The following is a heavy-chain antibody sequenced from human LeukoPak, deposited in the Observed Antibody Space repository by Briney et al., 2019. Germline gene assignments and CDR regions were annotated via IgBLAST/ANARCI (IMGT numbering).Heavy chain of an antibody. J-gene: IGHJ4*02. CDR3: ARGSLASPTLVGTRGFGY. CDR2: INTDGSST. Sequence: GGPLRLSCVVSGFTFSSYWMHWVRQAPGKGLVWVSRINTDGSSTNYADSVKGRFTISRDNAKNTLYLQMNSLRAEDTAVYYCARGSLASPTLVGTRGFGYWGQGTLVTVSS. D-gene: IGHD1-26*01. CDR1: GFTFSSYW. V-gene: IGHV3-74*01.